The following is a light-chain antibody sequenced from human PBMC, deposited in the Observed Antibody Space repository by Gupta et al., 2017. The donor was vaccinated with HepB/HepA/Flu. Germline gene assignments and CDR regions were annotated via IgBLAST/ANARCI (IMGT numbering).Light chain of an antibody. CDR1: QIISSW. J-gene: IGKJ4*01. CDR2: KAS. CDR3: QQYNSYSLT. V-gene: IGKV1-5*03. Sequence: IQMTQSPPTLCASAGDRVTITCRASQIISSWLAWYQQKTGKAPKLLIYKASSLESGVPSRFSGSGSGTEFTLTISSLQADDFATYYCQQYNSYSLTFGGGTKVEIK.